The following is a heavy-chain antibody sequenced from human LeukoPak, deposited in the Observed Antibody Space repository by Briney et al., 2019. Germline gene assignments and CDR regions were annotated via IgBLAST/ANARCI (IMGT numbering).Heavy chain of an antibody. CDR3: VRAWPPNAVDRGMSYSYFNALDV. CDR1: NYTFASYG. D-gene: IGHD1-1*01. J-gene: IGHJ6*02. CDR2: ISPYDGNT. V-gene: IGHV1-18*01. Sequence: ASVKVSCKASNYTFASYGLSWVRQAPGQGFQWVGWISPYDGNTDYAQRFQARVTMSIDKATRTVYMDLKRLRLDDTAVYYCVRAWPPNAVDRGMSYSYFNALDVWGQGTTVIVSS.